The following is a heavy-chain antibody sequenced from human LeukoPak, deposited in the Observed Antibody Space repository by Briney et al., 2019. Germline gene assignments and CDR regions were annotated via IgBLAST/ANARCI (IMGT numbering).Heavy chain of an antibody. CDR2: IYYSGST. D-gene: IGHD2-21*01. J-gene: IGHJ6*03. CDR1: GGSFSSYY. V-gene: IGHV4-59*01. CDR3: ARVSPSVVVIGSAYYMDV. Sequence: SETLSLTCTVSGGSFSSYYWSWIRQPPGKGLEWIGYIYYSGSTNYNPSLKSRVTISVDTSKNQFSLKLSSVTAADTAVYYCARVSPSVVVIGSAYYMDVWGKGTTVTVSS.